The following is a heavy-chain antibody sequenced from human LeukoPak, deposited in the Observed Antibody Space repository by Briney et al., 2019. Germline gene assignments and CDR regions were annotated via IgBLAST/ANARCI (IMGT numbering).Heavy chain of an antibody. J-gene: IGHJ6*03. Sequence: GGSLRLSCAASGFTFSSYSMNWVRQAPGKGLEWVSSISSSSSYIYYANSVKGRFTISRDNAKNSLYLQMNSLRAEDTAVYYCARDARGSNRYMDVWGKGTTVTVSS. V-gene: IGHV3-21*01. CDR1: GFTFSSYS. CDR2: ISSSSSYI. CDR3: ARDARGSNRYMDV. D-gene: IGHD6-13*01.